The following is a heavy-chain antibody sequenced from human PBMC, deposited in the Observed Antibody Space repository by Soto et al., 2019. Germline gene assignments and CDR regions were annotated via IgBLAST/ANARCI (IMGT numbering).Heavy chain of an antibody. CDR2: ISSSSSTI. Sequence: PGGSLRLSCAASGFTFSSYSMNWVRQAPGKGLEWVSYISSSSSTIYYADSVKGRFTISRDNSKNTLYLQMDNLRVEDTAVYYCAAAIYGDWSFDYWGQGTLVTVSS. D-gene: IGHD4-17*01. CDR1: GFTFSSYS. J-gene: IGHJ4*02. V-gene: IGHV3-48*01. CDR3: AAAIYGDWSFDY.